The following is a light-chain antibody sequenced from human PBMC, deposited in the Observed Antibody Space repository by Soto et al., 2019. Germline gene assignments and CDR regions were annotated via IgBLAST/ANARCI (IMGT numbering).Light chain of an antibody. J-gene: IGKJ5*01. V-gene: IGKV1-5*01. CDR3: QHYKMYSPWT. Sequence: DSQMTQCPSTVSPDVVDSVTITCRASQSITTWLAWYQQRPGKAPKLLIYDVSSLQSGVPSRFSGSGSGTEFTLTISSLQPDDFATYYCQHYKMYSPWTFGQGTRLEIK. CDR1: QSITTW. CDR2: DVS.